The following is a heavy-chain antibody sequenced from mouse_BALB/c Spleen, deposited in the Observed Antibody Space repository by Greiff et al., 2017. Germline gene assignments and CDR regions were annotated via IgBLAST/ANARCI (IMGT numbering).Heavy chain of an antibody. D-gene: IGHD2-1*01. CDR3: ASMVTTSAWFAY. Sequence: VQLKQSGAELVKPGASVKLSCTASGFNIKDTYMHWVKQRPEQGLEWIGRIDPANGNTKYDPKFQGKATITADTSSNTAYLQLSSLTSEDTAVYYCASMVTTSAWFAYWGQGTLVTVSA. V-gene: IGHV14-3*02. CDR2: IDPANGNT. CDR1: GFNIKDTY. J-gene: IGHJ3*01.